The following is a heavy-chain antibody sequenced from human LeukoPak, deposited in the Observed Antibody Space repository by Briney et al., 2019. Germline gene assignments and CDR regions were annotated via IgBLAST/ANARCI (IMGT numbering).Heavy chain of an antibody. D-gene: IGHD3-22*01. CDR1: GGSMSSYY. CDR2: IFYSGST. J-gene: IGHJ4*02. CDR3: ARHGSVSSGASV. Sequence: SETLSLTCIVSGGSMSSYYWSWIRQPPGKGLEWIGYIFYSGSTNYNPSLKSRVTISVDTFKNQFSLKLSSVTAADTAVYYCARHGSVSSGASVWGQGSLVTVSS. V-gene: IGHV4-59*08.